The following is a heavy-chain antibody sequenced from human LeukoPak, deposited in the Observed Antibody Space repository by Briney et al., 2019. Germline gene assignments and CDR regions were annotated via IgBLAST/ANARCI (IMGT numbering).Heavy chain of an antibody. V-gene: IGHV3-23*01. Sequence: GGSLRLSCAASGFTFSSYGMSWVRQAPGKGLEWVSAISGSGGSTYYADSVKGRFTISRDNSKNTLYLQMNSLRAEDTAVYYCARDPRWLQIMGAFDIWGQGTMVTVSS. CDR3: ARDPRWLQIMGAFDI. J-gene: IGHJ3*02. CDR1: GFTFSSYG. CDR2: ISGSGGST. D-gene: IGHD5-24*01.